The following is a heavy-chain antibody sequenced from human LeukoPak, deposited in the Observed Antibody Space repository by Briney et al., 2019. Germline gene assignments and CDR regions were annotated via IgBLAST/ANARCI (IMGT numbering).Heavy chain of an antibody. CDR2: INHSGST. CDR3: ARGLVAVDY. CDR1: GGSFSGYY. J-gene: IGHJ4*02. Sequence: SETLSLTCAAYGGSFSGYYWSWIRQPPGKGLEWIGEINHSGSTNYNPSLKSRVTISVDTSKNQFSLKLSSVTAADTAVYYCARGLVAVDYWGQGTLVTVSS. D-gene: IGHD2-21*01. V-gene: IGHV4-34*01.